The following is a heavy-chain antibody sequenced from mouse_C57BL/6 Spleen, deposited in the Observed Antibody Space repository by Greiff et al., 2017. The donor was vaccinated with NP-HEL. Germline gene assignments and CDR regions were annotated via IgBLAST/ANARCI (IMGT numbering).Heavy chain of an antibody. D-gene: IGHD1-1*01. V-gene: IGHV5-17*01. CDR2: ISSGSSTI. CDR1: GFTFSDYG. CDR3: ARGYYYGSSDYYAMDY. Sequence: EVKVVESGGGLVKPGGSLKLSCAASGFTFSDYGMHWVRQAPEKGLEWVAYISSGSSTIYYADTVKGRFTISRDNAKNTLFLQMTSLRSEDTAMYYCARGYYYGSSDYYAMDYWGQGTSVTVSS. J-gene: IGHJ4*01.